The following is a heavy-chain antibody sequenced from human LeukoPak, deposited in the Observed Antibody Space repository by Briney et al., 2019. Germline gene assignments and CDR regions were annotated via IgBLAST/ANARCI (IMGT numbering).Heavy chain of an antibody. V-gene: IGHV4-59*01. Sequence: PSETLSLTCTVSGGSISSYYWSWLRQPPGKGLEWIGYIYYSGSTNYNPSLKSRVTISVDTTKNQFSLKLSSVTAADTAVYYCASSSSGSGSPFDYWGQGTLVTVSS. CDR3: ASSSSGSGSPFDY. CDR2: IYYSGST. CDR1: GGSISSYY. D-gene: IGHD3-10*01. J-gene: IGHJ4*02.